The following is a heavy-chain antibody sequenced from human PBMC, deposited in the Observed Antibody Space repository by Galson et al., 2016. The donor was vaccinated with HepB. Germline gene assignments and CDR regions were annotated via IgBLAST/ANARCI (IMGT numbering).Heavy chain of an antibody. V-gene: IGHV4-4*07. Sequence: ETLSLTCPVSGGSISSYSWNWIRQPAGKGLEWIGRSYSIRSINYNTSLKSRVIMSVDTFKNQFSLKLNSVTAADTAVYYCARSRIFGVVIPDYWGQGTLVTVSS. CDR2: SYSIRSI. CDR3: ARSRIFGVVIPDY. D-gene: IGHD3-3*02. J-gene: IGHJ4*02. CDR1: GGSISSYS.